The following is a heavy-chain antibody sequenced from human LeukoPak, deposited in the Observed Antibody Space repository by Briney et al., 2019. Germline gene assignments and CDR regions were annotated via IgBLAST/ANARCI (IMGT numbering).Heavy chain of an antibody. CDR1: GFTFSTYA. V-gene: IGHV3-23*01. CDR2: ISGSGDST. J-gene: IGHJ4*02. Sequence: RGSLRLSCAASGFTFSTYAVNWVRQAPGKGLEWVSTISGSGDSTYYADSVKGRFTISRDNSKDTLYLQMSSVRIDDTAVYYCAKDRGRYYDSRGFYWGYYFDSWGQGILVTVST. CDR3: AKDRGRYYDSRGFYWGYYFDS. D-gene: IGHD3-22*01.